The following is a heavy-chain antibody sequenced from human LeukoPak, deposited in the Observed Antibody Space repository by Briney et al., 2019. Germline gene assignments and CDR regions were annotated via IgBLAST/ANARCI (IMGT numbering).Heavy chain of an antibody. Sequence: SVKVSCKASGGTFSSYAISWVRQAPGQGLEWMGGIIPIFGTANYAQKFQGRVTITTDESTSTAYMELSSLRSEDTAVYYCARRGYCTNGVCEPGGHYYYMDVWGKGTTVTVSS. J-gene: IGHJ6*03. CDR1: GGTFSSYA. CDR2: IIPIFGTA. D-gene: IGHD2-8*01. V-gene: IGHV1-69*05. CDR3: ARRGYCTNGVCEPGGHYYYMDV.